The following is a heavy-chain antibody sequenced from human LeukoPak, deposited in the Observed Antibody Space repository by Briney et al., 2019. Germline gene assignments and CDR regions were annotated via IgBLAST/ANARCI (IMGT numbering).Heavy chain of an antibody. V-gene: IGHV4-59*08. J-gene: IGHJ4*02. CDR2: IPFTGNT. D-gene: IGHD3-22*01. CDR1: GGSISGYY. CDR3: ARSPPGWYYDNSGQYYFDT. Sequence: SETLSLTCTVSGGSISGYYWSWIRQSPGKRLEWIAYIPFTGNTNYNPSLKSRVTISLDTSKTHFSLTLSSLTAADTAVYYCARSPPGWYYDNSGQYYFDTWGQGALVTVSS.